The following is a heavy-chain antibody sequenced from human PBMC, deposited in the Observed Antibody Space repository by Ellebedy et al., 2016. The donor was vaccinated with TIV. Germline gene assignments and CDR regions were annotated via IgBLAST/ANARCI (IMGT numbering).Heavy chain of an antibody. CDR2: ISSSSSTI. Sequence: GESLKISXAASGFTFSSYSMNWVRQAPGKGLEWVSYISSSSSTIYYADSVKGRFTISRDNAKNSLYLQMNSLRDEDTAVYYCATPEPYGDYDVDYWGQGTLVTVSS. CDR1: GFTFSSYS. J-gene: IGHJ4*02. CDR3: ATPEPYGDYDVDY. V-gene: IGHV3-48*02. D-gene: IGHD4-17*01.